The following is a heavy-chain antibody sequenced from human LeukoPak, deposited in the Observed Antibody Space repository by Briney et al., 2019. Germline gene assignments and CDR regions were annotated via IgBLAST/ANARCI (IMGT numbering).Heavy chain of an antibody. CDR2: INHSGST. J-gene: IGHJ4*02. V-gene: IGHV4-34*01. D-gene: IGHD4-17*01. Sequence: PSETLSLTCAVYGGSFSGYYWSWIRQPPGKGLEWIGEINHSGSTNYNPSLKSRVTISVDTSKNQFSLKLSSVTAADTAVYYCARGRNYGDYSDYWGQGTLVTVSS. CDR1: GGSFSGYY. CDR3: ARGRNYGDYSDY.